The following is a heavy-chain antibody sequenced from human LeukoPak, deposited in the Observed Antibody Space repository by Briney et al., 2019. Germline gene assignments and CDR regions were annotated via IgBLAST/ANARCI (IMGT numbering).Heavy chain of an antibody. CDR3: ARDPYSSGWYKDAFDI. CDR2: ISGSSSYI. J-gene: IGHJ3*02. V-gene: IGHV3-21*01. CDR1: GFSFSNYW. D-gene: IGHD6-19*01. Sequence: PGGSLRLSCAASGFSFSNYWMTWVRRAPGKGLEWVSSISGSSSYINYADSVKGRFTISRDNAQNSLFLQLNSLRAEDTAVYYCARDPYSSGWYKDAFDIWGQGTMVTVSS.